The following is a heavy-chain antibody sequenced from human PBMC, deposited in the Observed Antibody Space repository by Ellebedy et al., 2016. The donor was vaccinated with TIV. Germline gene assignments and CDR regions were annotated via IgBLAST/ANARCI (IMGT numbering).Heavy chain of an antibody. D-gene: IGHD3-22*01. V-gene: IGHV3-48*01. J-gene: IGHJ4*02. CDR1: GFTFSSYS. CDR3: ARENMYYYDTSGQRAFDY. CDR2: ISSSSSTI. Sequence: GESLKISCAASGFTFSSYSMNWVRQAPGKGLEWVSYISSSSSTIYYADSVKGRFTISRDNAKNSLYLQMNSMRAEDTAVYYCARENMYYYDTSGQRAFDYWGQGTLVTVSS.